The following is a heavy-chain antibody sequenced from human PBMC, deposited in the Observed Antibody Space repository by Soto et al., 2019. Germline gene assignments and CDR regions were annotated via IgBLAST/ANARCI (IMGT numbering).Heavy chain of an antibody. J-gene: IGHJ4*02. D-gene: IGHD3-9*01. CDR3: AKEGQFDLLAGYYFY. Sequence: GGSLRLSCAASGFTFSSYAMSWVRQVPQKGLEWVSSISGSGTKTYLADSVKGRFTISRDNSKNTLYLQMNSLRAEDTALYYCAKEGQFDLLAGYYFYWGQGALVTVSS. CDR2: ISGSGTKT. V-gene: IGHV3-23*01. CDR1: GFTFSSYA.